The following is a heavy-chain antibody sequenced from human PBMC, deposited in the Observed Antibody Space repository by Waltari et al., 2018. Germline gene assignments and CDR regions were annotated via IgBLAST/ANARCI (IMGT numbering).Heavy chain of an antibody. Sequence: EVQLVESGGGLVQPGGSLRLSCAVSGFTFSTYSMTWVRQAPGKGLEWGANIKQDGPEKYYVDSVKGRFSISRDNGKNLLYLHMNSLRADDTAVYYCARDEMHRTTWYHFWGQGTQVTVSS. J-gene: IGHJ4*02. CDR3: ARDEMHRTTWYHF. CDR2: IKQDGPEK. CDR1: GFTFSTYS. D-gene: IGHD6-13*01. V-gene: IGHV3-7*04.